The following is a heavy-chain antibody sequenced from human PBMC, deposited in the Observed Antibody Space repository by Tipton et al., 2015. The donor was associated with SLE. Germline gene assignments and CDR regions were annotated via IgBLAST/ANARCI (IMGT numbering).Heavy chain of an antibody. Sequence: TLSLTCGVSGGSITSNKWWTWVRQSPGKGLEWIGEISHSGDTDYNPSLKSRVTMSVDKSKNQFSLKLTSVTVADTAVYYCTRGGRGDGANPFDPWGQGTLVTVSS. J-gene: IGHJ5*02. D-gene: IGHD4/OR15-4a*01. V-gene: IGHV4-4*02. CDR2: ISHSGDT. CDR3: TRGGRGDGANPFDP. CDR1: GGSITSNKW.